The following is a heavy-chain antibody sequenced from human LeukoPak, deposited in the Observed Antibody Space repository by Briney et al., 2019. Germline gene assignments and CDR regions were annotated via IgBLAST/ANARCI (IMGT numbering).Heavy chain of an antibody. CDR3: ARVLEIEAAGNDY. CDR2: INPNSGGT. J-gene: IGHJ4*02. V-gene: IGHV1-2*02. CDR1: GYTFTSYG. Sequence: ASVKVSCKASGYTFTSYGISWVRQAPGQGLEWMGGINPNSGGTKYAQKFQGRVTMTRDTSISTAYMELSRLRSDDMAVYYCARVLEIEAAGNDYWGQGTLVTVSS. D-gene: IGHD6-13*01.